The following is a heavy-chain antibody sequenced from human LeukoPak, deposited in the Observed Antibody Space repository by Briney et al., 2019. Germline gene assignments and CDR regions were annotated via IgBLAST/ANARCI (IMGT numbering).Heavy chain of an antibody. CDR3: ATTRGRDGYNSHDAFDI. CDR2: IYPSGST. J-gene: IGHJ3*02. V-gene: IGHV4-4*02. D-gene: IGHD5-24*01. CDR1: GGSISSSNW. Sequence: SGTLSLTCAVSGGSISSSNWWRWVRQPPGKGLEWIGEIYPSGSTNYNPSLKSRVTISVDKSKNQFSLKLGSVTAADTAVYYCATTRGRDGYNSHDAFDIWGQGTMVTVSS.